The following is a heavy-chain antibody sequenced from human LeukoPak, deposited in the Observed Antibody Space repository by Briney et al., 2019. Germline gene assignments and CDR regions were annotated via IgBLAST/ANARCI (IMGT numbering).Heavy chain of an antibody. CDR3: ARSWSRDGWFDP. CDR1: GYTFTSYG. Sequence: ASVKLSCKASGYTFTSYGISWVRQAPGQGLEWMGCISAYNGNTNYAHKLQGRVTITTDTLTSTAYMQRRSLRSDDTAVYYCARSWSRDGWFDPWGQGTLVTVSS. J-gene: IGHJ5*02. V-gene: IGHV1-18*01. D-gene: IGHD6-13*01. CDR2: ISAYNGNT.